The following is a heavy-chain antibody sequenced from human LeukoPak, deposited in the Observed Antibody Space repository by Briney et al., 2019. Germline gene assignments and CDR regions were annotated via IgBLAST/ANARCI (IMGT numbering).Heavy chain of an antibody. D-gene: IGHD2-2*01. J-gene: IGHJ4*02. CDR1: GFTFSSYG. V-gene: IGHV3-33*06. Sequence: PGGSLRLCCAASGFTFSSYGMHWVRQAPGKGLEWVAVIWYDGSNKYYADSVKGRFTISRDNSKNTLYLQMNSLRAEDTAVYYCAKHGVVVVPAAMFFDYWGQGTLVTVSS. CDR2: IWYDGSNK. CDR3: AKHGVVVVPAAMFFDY.